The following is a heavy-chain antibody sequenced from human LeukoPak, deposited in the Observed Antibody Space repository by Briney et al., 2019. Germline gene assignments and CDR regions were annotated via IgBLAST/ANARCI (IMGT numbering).Heavy chain of an antibody. V-gene: IGHV4-59*01. J-gene: IGHJ4*02. Sequence: PSETLSLTCTVSGGSISSYYWSWIRQPPGKGLEWIGYIYYSGSTNYNPSLKSRVTISVDTSKNQFSLKLSSVTAADTAVYYCARDTTSDAAMSNYFDYWGQGTLVTVSS. CDR1: GGSISSYY. CDR3: ARDTTSDAAMSNYFDY. D-gene: IGHD5-18*01. CDR2: IYYSGST.